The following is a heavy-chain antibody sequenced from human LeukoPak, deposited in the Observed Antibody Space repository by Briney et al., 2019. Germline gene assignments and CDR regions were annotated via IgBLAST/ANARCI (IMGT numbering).Heavy chain of an antibody. D-gene: IGHD6-19*01. J-gene: IGHJ6*03. V-gene: IGHV3-23*01. CDR2: ISGSGGST. CDR1: GFTFSSYG. CDR3: ARDRCSSSGWYGSYYYMDV. Sequence: PGGSLRLSCAASGFTFSSYGMSWVRQAPGKGLEWVSAISGSGGSTYYADSVKGRFTISRDNSKNTLYLQMNSLRAEDTAVYYCARDRCSSSGWYGSYYYMDVWGKGTTVTISS.